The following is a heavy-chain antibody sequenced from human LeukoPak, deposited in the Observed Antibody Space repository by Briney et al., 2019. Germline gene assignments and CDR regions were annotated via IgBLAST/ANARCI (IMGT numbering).Heavy chain of an antibody. CDR2: INPNSGGT. D-gene: IGHD1-26*01. Sequence: ASVKVSCKASGYTFTGYYMHWVRQAPGQGLEWMGRINPNSGGTNYAQKFQGRATMTRDTSISTAYMELSRLRSDDTAVYYCAREHRIVGATAFDYWGQGTLVTVSS. V-gene: IGHV1-2*06. CDR3: AREHRIVGATAFDY. J-gene: IGHJ4*02. CDR1: GYTFTGYY.